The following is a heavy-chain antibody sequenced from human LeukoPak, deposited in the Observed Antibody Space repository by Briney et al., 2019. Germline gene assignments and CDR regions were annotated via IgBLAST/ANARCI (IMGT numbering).Heavy chain of an antibody. CDR2: ISTYNDNI. D-gene: IGHD6-13*01. Sequence: ASVKVSCKASGYTFTNYSISWVRQAPGQGLEWMGWISTYNDNINFAQKFQGRVTRTTDTSTNTAYMELKSLGSDDTAVYYCARIGVSREAAGRYTDAFDIWGQGTVVTVSS. J-gene: IGHJ3*02. CDR3: ARIGVSREAAGRYTDAFDI. V-gene: IGHV1-18*01. CDR1: GYTFTNYS.